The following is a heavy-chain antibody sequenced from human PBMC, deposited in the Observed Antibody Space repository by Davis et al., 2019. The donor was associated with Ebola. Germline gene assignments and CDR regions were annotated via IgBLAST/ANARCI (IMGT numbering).Heavy chain of an antibody. CDR3: ARGSGSYYAFDY. J-gene: IGHJ4*02. CDR1: GGTFSSYA. V-gene: IGHV1-69*05. Sequence: SVKVSCKASGGTFSSYAISWVRQAPGQGLEWMGGIIPIFGTANYAQKFQGRVTITRDTSASTAYMELSSLRSEDTAVYYCARGSGSYYAFDYWGQGTLVTVSS. D-gene: IGHD1-26*01. CDR2: IIPIFGTA.